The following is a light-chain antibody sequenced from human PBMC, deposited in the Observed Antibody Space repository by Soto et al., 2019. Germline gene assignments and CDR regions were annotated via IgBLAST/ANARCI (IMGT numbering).Light chain of an antibody. CDR2: YDS. V-gene: IGLV3-21*04. J-gene: IGLJ1*01. Sequence: SYELTQPPSVSVAPGKTARITCGGNNIGSKNVHWYQQKPGQAPVLVIYYDSDRPSGIPERFSGSNSGDTATLTISRVEAGDEADYYCQVWDSTSDLYVFGNGTKLTVL. CDR1: NIGSKN. CDR3: QVWDSTSDLYV.